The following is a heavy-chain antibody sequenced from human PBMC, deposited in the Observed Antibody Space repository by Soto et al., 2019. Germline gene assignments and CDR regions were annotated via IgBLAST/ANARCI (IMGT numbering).Heavy chain of an antibody. CDR1: GGTFSSYT. Sequence: QVQLVQSGAEVKKPGSSVKVSCKASGGTFSSYTISWVRQAPGQGLEWMGRIIPILGIANYAQKFQGRVTITADKSTSTAYMELSSLRSEDTAVYYCDVRGVLPAAPVDFDYWGQGTLVTVSS. CDR3: DVRGVLPAAPVDFDY. J-gene: IGHJ4*02. CDR2: IIPILGIA. D-gene: IGHD2-2*01. V-gene: IGHV1-69*02.